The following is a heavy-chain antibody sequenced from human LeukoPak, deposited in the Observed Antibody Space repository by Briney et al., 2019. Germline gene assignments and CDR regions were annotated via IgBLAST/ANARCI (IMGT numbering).Heavy chain of an antibody. CDR1: GGSISSYY. CDR3: AAFRRGYSYGSLHP. V-gene: IGHV4-59*12. D-gene: IGHD5-18*01. CDR2: IYYSGST. J-gene: IGHJ5*02. Sequence: SETLSLTCTVSGGSISSYYWSWIRQPPGKGLEWIGYIYYSGSTYYNPSLKSRVTISVDTSKNQFSLKLSSVTAADTAVYYCAAFRRGYSYGSLHPWGQGTLVTVSS.